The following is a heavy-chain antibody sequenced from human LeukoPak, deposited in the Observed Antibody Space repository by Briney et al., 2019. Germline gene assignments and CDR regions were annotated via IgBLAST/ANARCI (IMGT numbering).Heavy chain of an antibody. CDR3: ARDDDYGDYFDY. V-gene: IGHV3-21*01. CDR1: GFTFSNAW. D-gene: IGHD4-17*01. Sequence: PGGSLRLSCAASGFTFSNAWMSWVRQAPGKGLEWVSAISGSGGSTYYADSVKGRFTISRDNAKNSLYLQMNSLRAEDTAVYYCARDDDYGDYFDYWGQGTLVTVSS. CDR2: ISGSGGST. J-gene: IGHJ4*02.